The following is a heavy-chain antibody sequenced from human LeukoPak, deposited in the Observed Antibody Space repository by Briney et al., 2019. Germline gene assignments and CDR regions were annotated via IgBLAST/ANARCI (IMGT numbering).Heavy chain of an antibody. CDR1: GFSFGNCA. CDR2: ISGTGGAT. D-gene: IGHD2-21*01. V-gene: IGHV3-23*01. Sequence: GGSLRLSCVASGFSFGNCAMSWVRQAPGKGLQWVSQISGTGGATWYAGFARDRFTISRDNSKKTLYLQMSGLRVEDTAMYYCVKDPRDTYGTNWFVSWGQGTLLIVSS. CDR3: VKDPRDTYGTNWFVS. J-gene: IGHJ5*01.